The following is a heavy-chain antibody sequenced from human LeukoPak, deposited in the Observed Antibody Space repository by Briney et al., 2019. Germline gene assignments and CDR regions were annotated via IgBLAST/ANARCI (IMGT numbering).Heavy chain of an antibody. CDR1: GFTFNSHS. V-gene: IGHV3-74*01. J-gene: IGHJ6*03. D-gene: IGHD2-2*01. CDR2: INPDGRRT. CDR3: VREAEVVPAAMGVYYYYFMDV. Sequence: GGSLRLSCAASGFTFNSHSMNWVRQAPGKGLVRVSRINPDGRRTNYADSVKGRFTISRDNAKNTLFLQVNSLRAEDTAVYYCVREAEVVPAAMGVYYYYFMDVWGKGTTVTVSS.